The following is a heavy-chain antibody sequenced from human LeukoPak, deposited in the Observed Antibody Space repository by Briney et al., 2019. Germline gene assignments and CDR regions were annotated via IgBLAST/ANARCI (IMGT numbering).Heavy chain of an antibody. J-gene: IGHJ4*02. V-gene: IGHV4-34*01. CDR1: GGSFSGYY. D-gene: IGHD1-26*01. CDR2: INHSGST. CDR3: ARRIVGAIDY. Sequence: SETLSLTCAVYGGSFSGYYWSWIRQPPGKGLEWIGEINHSGSTNYNPSLKSRVTISVDTSKNQFSLKLSSVTAADTAVYYCARRIVGAIDYWGQGTLVTVSS.